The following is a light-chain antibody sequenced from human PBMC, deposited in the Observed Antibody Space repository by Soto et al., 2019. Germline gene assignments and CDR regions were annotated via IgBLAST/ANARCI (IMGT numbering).Light chain of an antibody. CDR3: LTWGPGTGV. V-gene: IGLV4-69*01. CDR2: LNSDGSH. Sequence: QAVVTQSPSASASLGASVKLTCTLSSGHSSYAIAWHQQQPEKGPRFLMKLNSDGSHNKGDGIPDRFSGSISGAERYLTISSLQSEDEADYYCLTWGPGTGVFGGGTKLTVL. CDR1: SGHSSYA. J-gene: IGLJ3*02.